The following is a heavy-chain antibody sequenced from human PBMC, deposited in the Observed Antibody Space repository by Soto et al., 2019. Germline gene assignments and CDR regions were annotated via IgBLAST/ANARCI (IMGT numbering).Heavy chain of an antibody. Sequence: QTGGSLRLSCAASGFTFSSYAMSWVRQAPGKGLEWVSAISGSGGSTYYADSVKGRFTISRDNSKNTLYLQMNSLRAENTAVYYCAKDKDGYSYADYWGQGTLVTVSS. CDR3: AKDKDGYSYADY. V-gene: IGHV3-23*01. D-gene: IGHD5-18*01. CDR2: ISGSGGST. J-gene: IGHJ4*02. CDR1: GFTFSSYA.